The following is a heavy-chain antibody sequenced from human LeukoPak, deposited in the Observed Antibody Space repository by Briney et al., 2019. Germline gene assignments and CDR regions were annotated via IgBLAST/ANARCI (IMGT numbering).Heavy chain of an antibody. J-gene: IGHJ4*02. Sequence: PGGSLRLSCAASGFTFSSYWMSWVRQAPGKGLEWVANIKQDGNEKYYLDSVRGRFTISRDNAKNSLYLQMNSLRAEDTAVYYCAKVPNRQITMIVVVTVYDYWGQGTLVTVSS. CDR2: IKQDGNEK. D-gene: IGHD3-22*01. CDR1: GFTFSSYW. V-gene: IGHV3-7*03. CDR3: AKVPNRQITMIVVVTVYDY.